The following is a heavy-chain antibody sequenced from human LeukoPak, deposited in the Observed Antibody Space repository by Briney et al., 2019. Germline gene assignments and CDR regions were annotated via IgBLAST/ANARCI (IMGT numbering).Heavy chain of an antibody. CDR2: ISSSSNYI. CDR1: GFTFSSYS. J-gene: IGHJ5*02. CDR3: ARDPSSGWYLKGWFDP. Sequence: GGSLRLSCAASGFTFSSYSMNWVRQAPGKGLEWFSSISSSSNYIYYADSVKGRFTISRDNAKNSLYLQMNSLRAEDTAVYYCARDPSSGWYLKGWFDPGGQGTLVTVSS. V-gene: IGHV3-21*01. D-gene: IGHD6-19*01.